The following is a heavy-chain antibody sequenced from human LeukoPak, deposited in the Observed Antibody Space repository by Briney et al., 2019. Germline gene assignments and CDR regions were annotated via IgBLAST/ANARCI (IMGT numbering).Heavy chain of an antibody. CDR3: ARVRSSSDDY. D-gene: IGHD6-6*01. CDR1: GFTFSSYA. J-gene: IGHJ4*02. Sequence: GGSLRLSCAASGFTFSSYAMSWVRQAPGKGLEWVAVISYDGSNKYYADSVKGRFTISRDNSKNTLYLQMNSLRAEDTAVYYCARVRSSSDDYWGQGTLVTVSS. V-gene: IGHV3-30-3*01. CDR2: ISYDGSNK.